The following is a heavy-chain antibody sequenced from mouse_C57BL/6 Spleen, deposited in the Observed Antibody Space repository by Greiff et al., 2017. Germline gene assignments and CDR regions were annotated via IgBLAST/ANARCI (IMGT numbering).Heavy chain of an antibody. CDR1: GYTFTDYN. J-gene: IGHJ1*03. D-gene: IGHD1-1*01. V-gene: IGHV1-18*01. CDR2: INPNNGGT. CDR3: ARGDVYYGSSYWYFDV. Sequence: EVQLQQSGPELVKPGASVKIPCKASGYTFTDYNMDWVKQSHGKSLEWIGDINPNNGGTIYNQKFKGKATLTVDKSSSTAYMELRSLTSEDTAVYFCARGDVYYGSSYWYFDVWGTGTTVTVSS.